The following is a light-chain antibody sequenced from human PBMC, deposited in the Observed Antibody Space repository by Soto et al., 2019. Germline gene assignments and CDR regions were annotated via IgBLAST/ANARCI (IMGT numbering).Light chain of an antibody. V-gene: IGLV2-14*01. CDR2: EVR. J-gene: IGLJ3*02. Sequence: QSALTQPASVSGSPGQSITIACTGTNRDVGSYNLVSWYQQRPGEAPKLIISEVRNRPSGVPDRFSGSRSGNTASLTISGLQAEDEADYHCCSYAGSWLFGGGTKVTVL. CDR3: CSYAGSWL. CDR1: NRDVGSYNL.